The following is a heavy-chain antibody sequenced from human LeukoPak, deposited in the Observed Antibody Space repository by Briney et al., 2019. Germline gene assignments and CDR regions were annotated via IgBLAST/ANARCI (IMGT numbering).Heavy chain of an antibody. CDR3: ARDRVYCSGGSCYLDY. V-gene: IGHV1-18*04. J-gene: IGHJ4*02. CDR2: ISAYNGNT. Sequence: ASVKVSCKASGYTFTGYYMHWVRQAPGQGFEWMGWISAYNGNTNYAQKLQGRVTMTTDTSTSTAYMELRSLRSDDTAVYYCARDRVYCSGGSCYLDYWGQGTLVTVSS. CDR1: GYTFTGYY. D-gene: IGHD2-15*01.